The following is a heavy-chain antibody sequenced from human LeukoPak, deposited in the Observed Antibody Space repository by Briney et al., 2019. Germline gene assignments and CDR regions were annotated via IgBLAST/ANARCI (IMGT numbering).Heavy chain of an antibody. CDR3: ARAGNYYSSGSYLGY. CDR2: IYYRGSA. Sequence: PSETLSLTCTVSGGSISSYYWSWIRQPPGKGLEWIGYIYYRGSANYNPSLKSRVTMSVDTSNNQSSLKLTSVTAADTAVYYCARAGNYYSSGSYLGYWGQGTLVTVSS. V-gene: IGHV4-59*01. D-gene: IGHD3-10*01. J-gene: IGHJ4*02. CDR1: GGSISSYY.